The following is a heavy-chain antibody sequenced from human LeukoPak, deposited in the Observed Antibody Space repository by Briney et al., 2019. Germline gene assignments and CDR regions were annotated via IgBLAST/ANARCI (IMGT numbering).Heavy chain of an antibody. CDR3: ARNYKGGSYYGY. Sequence: PSETLSLTCAVYGGSFSGYYWSWIRQPPGKGLEWIGEINHSRSTNYNPSLKSRVTISVDTSKNQFSLKLSSVTAADTAVYYCARNYKGGSYYGYWGQGTLVTVSS. V-gene: IGHV4-34*01. J-gene: IGHJ4*02. CDR2: INHSRST. D-gene: IGHD1-26*01. CDR1: GGSFSGYY.